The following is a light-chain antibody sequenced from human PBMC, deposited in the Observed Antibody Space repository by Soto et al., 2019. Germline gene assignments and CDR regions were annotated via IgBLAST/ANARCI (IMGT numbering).Light chain of an antibody. V-gene: IGKV3D-20*02. Sequence: EIVLTQSPGTLSLSPGERATLSCRASQSVSSSYLAWYQQKPGQAPRLLIYGASSRATGIPDRFSGSGSGTDFTRTISSLEPEDFAVYYCQQRSNWPPTFGQGTKVEIK. J-gene: IGKJ1*01. CDR3: QQRSNWPPT. CDR2: GAS. CDR1: QSVSSSY.